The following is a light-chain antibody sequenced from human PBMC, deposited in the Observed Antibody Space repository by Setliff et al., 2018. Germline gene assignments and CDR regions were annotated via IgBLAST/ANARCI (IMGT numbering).Light chain of an antibody. V-gene: IGLV2-14*01. J-gene: IGLJ1*01. CDR2: DVG. CDR3: SSYTGSNSHV. CDR1: SSDVGGYNH. Sequence: SALAQPASVSWSPGQSITISCTGSSSDVGGYNHVSWYQQHPGKAPKLMIYDVGKRPSGVSNRFSGSKSGNTASLTISGLQAEDEADYYCSSYTGSNSHVFGTGTKGTVL.